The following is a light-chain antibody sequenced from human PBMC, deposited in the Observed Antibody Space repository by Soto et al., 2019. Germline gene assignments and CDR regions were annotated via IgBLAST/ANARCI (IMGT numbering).Light chain of an antibody. J-gene: IGKJ4*01. V-gene: IGKV4-1*01. CDR3: QEYYSTPLT. CDR1: QSVLYSSDNKNY. Sequence: DIVMTQSPDSLAVSLGERATINCKSSQSVLYSSDNKNYLAWYQQKPGQPPKLLIHWASTRESGVPDRFSCSGSGTDLTLTISSLQAEDVAVYYCQEYYSTPLTFGGGTKVDIK. CDR2: WAS.